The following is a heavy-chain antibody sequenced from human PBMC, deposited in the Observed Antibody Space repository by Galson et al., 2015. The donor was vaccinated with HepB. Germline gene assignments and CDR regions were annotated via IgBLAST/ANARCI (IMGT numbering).Heavy chain of an antibody. CDR1: GFIFSSFC. V-gene: IGHV3-48*01. Sequence: SLRLSCAASGFIFSSFCMAWVRQAPGKGLEWISFISPTSSTIHYADSVKGRFTISRDNAKNSLFLQMNSLRAEDTAVYYCARGSDGRDGPVAWGQGPLVTVSS. CDR2: ISPTSSTI. J-gene: IGHJ5*02. D-gene: IGHD3-10*01. CDR3: ARGSDGRDGPVA.